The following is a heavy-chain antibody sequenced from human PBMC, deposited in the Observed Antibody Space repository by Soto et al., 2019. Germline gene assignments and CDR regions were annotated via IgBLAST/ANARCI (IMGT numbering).Heavy chain of an antibody. CDR2: INHSGST. D-gene: IGHD2-15*01. V-gene: IGHV4-34*01. J-gene: IGHJ6*03. CDR1: GGSFSGYY. CDR3: ARGKVARVYYYMDV. Sequence: SQTLSLTCAVYGGSFSGYYWSWIRQPPGKGLEWIGEINHSGSTNYNPSLKSRVTISVDTSKNQFSLKLSSVTAADTAVYYCARGKVARVYYYMDVWGKGTTVTVSS.